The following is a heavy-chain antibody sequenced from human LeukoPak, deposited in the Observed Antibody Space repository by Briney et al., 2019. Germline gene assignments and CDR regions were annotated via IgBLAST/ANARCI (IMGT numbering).Heavy chain of an antibody. CDR3: TKLVVTAIQDAFDI. D-gene: IGHD2-21*02. Sequence: SETLSLTCTVSGGSISSYYWSWIRQPPGKGLEWIGYIYYSGSTNYNPSLKSRVTISVDTSKNQFSLKLSSVTAADTAVYYCTKLVVTAIQDAFDIWGQGTMVTVSS. CDR2: IYYSGST. CDR1: GGSISSYY. J-gene: IGHJ3*02. V-gene: IGHV4-59*01.